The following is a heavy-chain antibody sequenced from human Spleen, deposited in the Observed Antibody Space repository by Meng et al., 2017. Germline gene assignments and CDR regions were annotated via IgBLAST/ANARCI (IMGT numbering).Heavy chain of an antibody. D-gene: IGHD3-10*01. V-gene: IGHV3-23*01. CDR1: KFTFSSYG. Sequence: LSLTCAASKFTFSSYGMSWVRQAPGKGLEWVSGISGGGDSTLYADPVKGRFIISRDNSRNTLFLQMTSLRAGDTAVYYCAKYSGFDLILVDYFDFWGQGTLVTVSS. CDR2: ISGGGDST. J-gene: IGHJ4*02. CDR3: AKYSGFDLILVDYFDF.